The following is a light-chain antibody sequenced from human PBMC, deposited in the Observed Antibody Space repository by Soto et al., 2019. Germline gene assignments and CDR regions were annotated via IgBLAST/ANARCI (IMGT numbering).Light chain of an antibody. Sequence: QSVLTQPASVSGSPGQSITISCTGTSRDVGGYNYVSWYQQHPGKAPKLIIYEVSNRPSGVSNRFSGSKSGNTASLTISGLQAEDEADYHCSSYTTSSTLVFGGGTKVTVL. J-gene: IGLJ2*01. CDR2: EVS. CDR3: SSYTTSSTLV. V-gene: IGLV2-14*01. CDR1: SRDVGGYNY.